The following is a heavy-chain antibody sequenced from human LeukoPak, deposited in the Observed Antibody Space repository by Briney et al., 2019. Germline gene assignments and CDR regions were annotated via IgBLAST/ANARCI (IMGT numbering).Heavy chain of an antibody. Sequence: PSETLSLTCSASGGSISSSTYYWSWIRQPAGKGLEWIGRIYTSGSTNYNPSLKSRVTMSVDTSKNQFSLKLSSVTAADTAVYYCARHENDFWSGYQRSFDYWGQGTLVTVSS. V-gene: IGHV4-61*02. J-gene: IGHJ4*02. CDR2: IYTSGST. CDR1: GGSISSSTYY. CDR3: ARHENDFWSGYQRSFDY. D-gene: IGHD3-3*01.